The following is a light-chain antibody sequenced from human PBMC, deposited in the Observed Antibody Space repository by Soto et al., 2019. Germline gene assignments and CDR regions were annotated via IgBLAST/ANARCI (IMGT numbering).Light chain of an antibody. CDR1: QSLSNSY. CDR3: QHYGNSLYT. V-gene: IGKV3-20*01. J-gene: IGKJ2*01. CDR2: GAF. Sequence: EIVLTQSPGTLSVSPGERVTLSCRASQSLSNSYVAWYQQKPGQAPRLLIYGAFNRATGIPDRFSGSGSGADFILTISRLEPEDFAVYYWQHYGNSLYTFGQGTKLEIK.